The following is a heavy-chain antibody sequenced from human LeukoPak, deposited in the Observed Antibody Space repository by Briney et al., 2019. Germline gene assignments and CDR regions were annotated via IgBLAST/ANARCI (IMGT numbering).Heavy chain of an antibody. J-gene: IGHJ4*02. D-gene: IGHD1-26*01. Sequence: PGGSLRLSCAASGFIFSNYNMNWVRQAPGKGLEWVSYISSSSSTIYYADSVKGRFTISRDNAKNSLFLQMNSLRAEDTAVYYCASDQGYSGSYYGDYWGQGTLVTVSS. CDR2: ISSSSSTI. V-gene: IGHV3-48*04. CDR3: ASDQGYSGSYYGDY. CDR1: GFIFSNYN.